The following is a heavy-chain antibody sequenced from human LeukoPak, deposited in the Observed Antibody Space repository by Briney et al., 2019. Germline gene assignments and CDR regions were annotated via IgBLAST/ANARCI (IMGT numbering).Heavy chain of an antibody. CDR1: GFTVSTNY. CDR2: IYSGGTT. V-gene: IGHV3-66*01. CDR3: ARDHPHSSVLRFLEWFPWFDP. D-gene: IGHD3-3*01. Sequence: GGSLRLSCAASGFTVSTNYMSWVRQAPGKGLEWVSVIYSGGTTYYADSVKGRFTISRDNSKNTLYLQMNSLRAEDTAVYYCARDHPHSSVLRFLEWFPWFDPWGQGTLVTVSS. J-gene: IGHJ5*02.